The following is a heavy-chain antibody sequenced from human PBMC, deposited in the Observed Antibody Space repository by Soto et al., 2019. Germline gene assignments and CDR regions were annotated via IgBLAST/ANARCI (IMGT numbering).Heavy chain of an antibody. D-gene: IGHD6-13*01. CDR3: ARDQGVAAAGITWFDP. Sequence: SETLSLTCTVSGASMNSYHWSWIRQPAGKGLEWIGHIHSSGSTNYNPSLKSRVTMSVDTSKNQFSLRLMSLTAADTAVYYCARDQGVAAAGITWFDPWGQGSLVTVSS. V-gene: IGHV4-4*07. J-gene: IGHJ5*02. CDR2: IHSSGST. CDR1: GASMNSYH.